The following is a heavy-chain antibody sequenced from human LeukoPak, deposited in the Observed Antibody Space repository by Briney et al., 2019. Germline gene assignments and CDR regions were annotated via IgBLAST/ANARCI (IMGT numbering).Heavy chain of an antibody. V-gene: IGHV3-23*01. Sequence: GGSLRLSCAASGFTFSSYAMSWVRQAPGKGLEWVSAISGSGGSTYYADSVKGRFTISRDNSKDTLYLQMNSLRAEDTAVYYCARLGEGYCSSTSCLHLRYWGQGTLVTVFS. J-gene: IGHJ4*02. CDR1: GFTFSSYA. D-gene: IGHD2-2*01. CDR3: ARLGEGYCSSTSCLHLRY. CDR2: ISGSGGST.